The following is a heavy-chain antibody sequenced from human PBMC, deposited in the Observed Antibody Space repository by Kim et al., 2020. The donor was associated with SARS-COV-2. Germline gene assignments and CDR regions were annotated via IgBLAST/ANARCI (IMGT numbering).Heavy chain of an antibody. CDR3: ASQQGLSHDYDY. V-gene: IGHV3-23*01. CDR1: GFTFSTFV. J-gene: IGHJ4*02. Sequence: GGSLRLSCAASGFTFSTFVMHWVRQAPGKGLEWVSVITYSGGSTYYEDSVKGRFTISRDNFKNTLYLQMNSLTAEDTAVYYCASQQGLSHDYDYWGQG. CDR2: ITYSGGST.